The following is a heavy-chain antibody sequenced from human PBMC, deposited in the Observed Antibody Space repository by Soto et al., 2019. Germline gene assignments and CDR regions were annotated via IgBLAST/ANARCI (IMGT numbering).Heavy chain of an antibody. CDR3: ARAQALPNYDFWSGYSAFGY. D-gene: IGHD3-3*01. V-gene: IGHV3-11*01. CDR2: ISSSGSTI. CDR1: GFTFSDYY. Sequence: GGSLRLSCAASGFTFSDYYMSWIRQAPGKGLEWVSYISSSGSTIYYADSVKGRFTISRDNAKNSLYLQMNSLRAEDTAVYYCARAQALPNYDFWSGYSAFGYWGQGTLVTVSS. J-gene: IGHJ4*02.